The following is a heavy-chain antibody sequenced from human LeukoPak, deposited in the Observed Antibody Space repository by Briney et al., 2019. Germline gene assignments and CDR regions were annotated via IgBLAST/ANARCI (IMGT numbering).Heavy chain of an antibody. CDR1: DFTISPYY. CDR2: ISDGDRT. J-gene: IGHJ6*02. V-gene: IGHV3-53*01. D-gene: IGHD6-13*01. Sequence: PGGSLRLSCAASDFTISPYYMSWVRQAPGKGLEWVSLISDGDRTDYRESVKGRFIISRDISKNAVYLQMTSLRAEDTAVYYCAKDKVAAAGNRKQYYYYGMDVWGQGTTVTVSS. CDR3: AKDKVAAAGNRKQYYYYGMDV.